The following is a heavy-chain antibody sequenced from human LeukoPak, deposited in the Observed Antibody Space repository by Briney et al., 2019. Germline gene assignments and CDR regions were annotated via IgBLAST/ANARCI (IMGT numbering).Heavy chain of an antibody. V-gene: IGHV3-30*02. J-gene: IGHJ4*02. D-gene: IGHD2-2*01. CDR2: IRYDGSNK. Sequence: GGSLRLSCAASGFTFSSYGMHWVRQAPGKGLEWVAFIRYDGSNKYYADSVKGRFTISRDNAKNSLYLQMNSLRAEDTAVYYCARERRYCSSTSCYRTYYFDYWGQGTLVTVSS. CDR3: ARERRYCSSTSCYRTYYFDY. CDR1: GFTFSSYG.